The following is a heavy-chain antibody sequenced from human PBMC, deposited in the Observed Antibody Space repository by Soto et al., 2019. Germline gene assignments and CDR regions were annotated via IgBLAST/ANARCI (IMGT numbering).Heavy chain of an antibody. CDR3: ARDSRGEWPNYYYCDVGV. V-gene: IGHV1-18*01. D-gene: IGHD3-16*01. J-gene: IGHJ6*03. CDR1: GYTFTSYG. Sequence: QVQLVQSGAEVKKPGASVKVSCKASGYTFTSYGISWVRQAPGQGLEWMGWISAYNGNTNYAQKLQGRVTMTTDTPPSTADMERRCRRSADTAVYYCARDSRGEWPNYYYCDVGVWGKGTTVTVSS. CDR2: ISAYNGNT.